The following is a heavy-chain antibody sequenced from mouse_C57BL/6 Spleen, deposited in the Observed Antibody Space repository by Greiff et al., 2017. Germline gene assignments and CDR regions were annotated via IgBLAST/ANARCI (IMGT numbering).Heavy chain of an antibody. V-gene: IGHV1-55*01. CDR2: IYPGSGST. J-gene: IGHJ3*01. CDR3: ASLYDGSFAY. Sequence: QVQLQQPGAELVKPGASVKMSCQASGYTFTSYWITWVKPRPGPGLEWIGDIYPGSGSTNYTEKFKSKATLTVNTSSITAYMQLSSLTSEDSAVYYCASLYDGSFAYWGQGTLVTVSA. CDR1: GYTFTSYW. D-gene: IGHD2-3*01.